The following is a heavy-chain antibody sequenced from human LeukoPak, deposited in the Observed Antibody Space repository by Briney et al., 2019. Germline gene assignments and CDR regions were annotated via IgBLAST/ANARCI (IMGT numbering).Heavy chain of an antibody. J-gene: IGHJ2*01. D-gene: IGHD3-10*01. CDR2: ISYDGSNK. V-gene: IGHV3-30*18. Sequence: GGSLRLSCAASGFTFSGYGMHWVRQAPGKGLEWVAVISYDGSNKYYADSVKGRFTISRDNSKNTLYLQMNSLRAEDTAVYYCAKGTYYYGSTESTGSWYFDLWGRGTLVTVSS. CDR1: GFTFSGYG. CDR3: AKGTYYYGSTESTGSWYFDL.